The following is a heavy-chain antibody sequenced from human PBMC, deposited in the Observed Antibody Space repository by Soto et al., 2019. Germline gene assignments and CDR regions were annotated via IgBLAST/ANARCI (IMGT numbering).Heavy chain of an antibody. CDR3: ARHQYASFGPFIAAAGKFYYYYGMDV. CDR1: GYSFTSYW. Sequence: PGESLKISCKGSGYSFTSYWIGWVRQMPGKGLEWMGIIYPGDSDTRYSPSFQGQVTISADKSISTAYLQWSSLKASDTAMYYCARHQYASFGPFIAAAGKFYYYYGMDVWGQGTTVTVSS. CDR2: IYPGDSDT. D-gene: IGHD6-13*01. V-gene: IGHV5-51*01. J-gene: IGHJ6*02.